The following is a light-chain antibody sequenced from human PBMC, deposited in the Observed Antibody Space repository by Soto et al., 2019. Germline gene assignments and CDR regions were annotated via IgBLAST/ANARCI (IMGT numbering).Light chain of an antibody. CDR1: LSVSSSY. Sequence: EIVLTQSPGTLSLSPGERATLSCRGSLSVSSSYLAWYQQKPGQAPRLLIYGASSRATGIPDRFSGSGSGTDFTLTISTLEPEDFAVYYCLQYGSSPITFGQGTRLEIK. CDR2: GAS. CDR3: LQYGSSPIT. V-gene: IGKV3-20*01. J-gene: IGKJ5*01.